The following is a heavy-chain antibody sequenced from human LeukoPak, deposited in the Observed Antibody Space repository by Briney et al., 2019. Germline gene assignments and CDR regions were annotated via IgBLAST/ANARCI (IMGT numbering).Heavy chain of an antibody. Sequence: SVKVSCKASGGTFSSYAISWLRQAPGQGLEWMGGIIPIFGTANYAQKFQGRVTITTDESTSTAYMELSSLRSEDTAVYYCARYRTGYHYFDYWGQGTLVTVSS. V-gene: IGHV1-69*05. CDR2: IIPIFGTA. J-gene: IGHJ4*02. D-gene: IGHD7-27*01. CDR3: ARYRTGYHYFDY. CDR1: GGTFSSYA.